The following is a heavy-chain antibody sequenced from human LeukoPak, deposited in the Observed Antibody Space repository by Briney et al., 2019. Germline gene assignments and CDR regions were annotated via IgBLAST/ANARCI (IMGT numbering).Heavy chain of an antibody. Sequence: ASVKVSCKASGGTFSSYAISWVRQAPGQGLEWMGWISAYNGNTNYAQNLQGRVTMTTDTSTSTAYMELRSLRSDDTAVYYCASGSGSSIDYWGQGTLVTVSS. CDR1: GGTFSSYA. CDR3: ASGSGSSIDY. V-gene: IGHV1-18*01. J-gene: IGHJ4*02. CDR2: ISAYNGNT. D-gene: IGHD3-10*01.